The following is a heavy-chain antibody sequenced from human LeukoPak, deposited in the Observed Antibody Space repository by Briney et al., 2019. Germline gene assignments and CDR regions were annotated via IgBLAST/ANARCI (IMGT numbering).Heavy chain of an antibody. CDR1: GGSISSSSYY. D-gene: IGHD6-13*01. CDR3: VGRGASCSWYQVVDY. CDR2: IYYSGST. V-gene: IGHV4-39*01. J-gene: IGHJ4*02. Sequence: SETLSLTCTVSGGSISSSSYYWGWIRQPPGKGLEWIGSIYYSGSTYYNPSLKSRVTISVDTSKNQFSLKLSSVTAADTAVYYCVGRGASCSWYQVVDYWGQGTLVTVSS.